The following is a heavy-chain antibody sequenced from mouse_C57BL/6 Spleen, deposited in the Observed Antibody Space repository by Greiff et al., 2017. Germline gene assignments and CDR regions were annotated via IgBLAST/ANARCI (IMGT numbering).Heavy chain of an antibody. CDR1: GFNINDSY. D-gene: IGHD2-4*01. CDR3: TTRGDYDVAY. Sequence: VQLKESGAELVRPGASVKLSCTASGFNINDSYMHWVKQRPEQGLEWIGRIDPEDGDTEYDTKFQGKATMTADTSSNPAHLQLRSVTAADTAVYYSTTRGDYDVAYWGQGTTLTVSS. J-gene: IGHJ2*01. CDR2: IDPEDGDT. V-gene: IGHV14-1*01.